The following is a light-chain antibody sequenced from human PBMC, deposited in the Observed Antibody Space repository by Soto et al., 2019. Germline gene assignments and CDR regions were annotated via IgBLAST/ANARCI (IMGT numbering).Light chain of an antibody. CDR2: GAS. J-gene: IGKJ1*01. CDR1: QSVSTTY. V-gene: IGKV3-20*01. CDR3: QQYGSSRWT. Sequence: EIVLTQSPGTLSLSPGERATLSCRASQSVSTTYLAWYQQKPGQTPRLLIYGASSRATGIPDRFSGSGSGTDFTLTITRLEPEDFAVSYCQQYGSSRWTFGQGTKVEIK.